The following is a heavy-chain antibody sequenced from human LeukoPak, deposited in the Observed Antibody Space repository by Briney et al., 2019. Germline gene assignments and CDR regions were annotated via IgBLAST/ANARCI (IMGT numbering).Heavy chain of an antibody. CDR2: INHSGST. D-gene: IGHD2-21*01. J-gene: IGHJ6*03. Sequence: SETLSLTCAVYGGSFSGYYWSWIRRPPGKGLEWIGEINHSGSTNYNPSLKSRVTISVDTSKNQFSLKLSSVTAADTAVYYCARSEVWYYYMDVWGKGTTVTVSS. V-gene: IGHV4-34*01. CDR1: GGSFSGYY. CDR3: ARSEVWYYYMDV.